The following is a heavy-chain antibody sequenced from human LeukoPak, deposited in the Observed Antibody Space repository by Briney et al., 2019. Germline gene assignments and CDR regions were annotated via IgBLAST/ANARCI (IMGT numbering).Heavy chain of an antibody. Sequence: SETLSLTCSVSGGFISSYYWSWIRQPPGKALECIGYIYYSGSTNYNPSLKSRVTISVDTSKNQFSLKLSSVTAADTAVYYCARVYSGYDSLDYWGQGTLVTVSS. V-gene: IGHV4-59*01. D-gene: IGHD5-12*01. CDR2: IYYSGST. CDR3: ARVYSGYDSLDY. J-gene: IGHJ4*02. CDR1: GGFISSYY.